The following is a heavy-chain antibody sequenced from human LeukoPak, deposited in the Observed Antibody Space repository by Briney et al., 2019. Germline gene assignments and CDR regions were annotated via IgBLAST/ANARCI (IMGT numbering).Heavy chain of an antibody. CDR3: ARGIRYCSGGSCLYYFDY. J-gene: IGHJ4*02. D-gene: IGHD2-15*01. CDR2: MNPNSGNT. CDR1: GYTFTIYD. Sequence: GASVTVSFKSSGYTFTIYDINWVRQATGQGLEWMGWMNPNSGNTGYAQKFQGRVTMTRNTSISTAYMELSSLRSEDTAVYYCARGIRYCSGGSCLYYFDYWGQGTLVTVSS. V-gene: IGHV1-8*01.